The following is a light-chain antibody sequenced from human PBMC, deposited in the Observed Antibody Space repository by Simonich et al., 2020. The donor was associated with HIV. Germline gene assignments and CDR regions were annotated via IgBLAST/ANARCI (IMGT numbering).Light chain of an antibody. CDR3: SSYTISLVI. J-gene: IGLJ2*01. V-gene: IGLV2-14*01. CDR1: TSDVGDYNY. Sequence: QSALTQPASVSGSPGQSITISCTGTTSDVGDYNYVSCDKQHPGTAPKLMIFDVTRRPSGVSNRVSGSKSGNTASLTISGLQAEDEADYYCSSYTISLVIFGGGTKLTVL. CDR2: DVT.